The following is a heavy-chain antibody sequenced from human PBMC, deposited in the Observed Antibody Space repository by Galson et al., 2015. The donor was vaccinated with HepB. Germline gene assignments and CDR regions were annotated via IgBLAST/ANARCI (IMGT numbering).Heavy chain of an antibody. CDR2: ISPGGTK. D-gene: IGHD3-16*01. CDR3: ARNPASYDYYNMDV. CDR1: GFSFMSHS. V-gene: IGHV3-48*01. Sequence: SLRLSCAASGFSFMSHSTNWVRHSPGKGLEWLAYISPGGTKYYADSARGRFTISRDNAKKSMYLHMSSLRVEDTAVYYCARNPASYDYYNMDVWGQGTTVTVSS. J-gene: IGHJ6*02.